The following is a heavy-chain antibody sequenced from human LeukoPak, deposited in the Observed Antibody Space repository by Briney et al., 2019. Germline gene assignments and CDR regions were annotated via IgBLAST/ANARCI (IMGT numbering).Heavy chain of an antibody. CDR2: IKQDGSEK. Sequence: GGSLRLSCAASGFTFSSYWMSWVRQAPGKGLEWVANIKQDGSEKDYVDSVKGRFTISRDNAKNSLYLQMNSLRVEDTAVYYCAKDRGIISDYWGQGTLVTVSS. CDR3: AKDRGIISDY. J-gene: IGHJ4*02. CDR1: GFTFSSYW. D-gene: IGHD3-10*01. V-gene: IGHV3-7*03.